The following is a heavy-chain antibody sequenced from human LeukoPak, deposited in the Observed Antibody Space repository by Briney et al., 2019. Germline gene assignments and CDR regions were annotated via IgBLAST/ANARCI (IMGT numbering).Heavy chain of an antibody. Sequence: GGSLRLSCAASGFTFSSYWMSWVRQAPGKGLEWVANIKRDGSEKYYVDSVKGRFTISRDNSKNSLYLQMNSLRAEDTAVYYCARTPNYYDSSGYYLTGFDPWGQGTLVTVSS. D-gene: IGHD3-22*01. CDR1: GFTFSSYW. J-gene: IGHJ5*02. CDR3: ARTPNYYDSSGYYLTGFDP. V-gene: IGHV3-7*01. CDR2: IKRDGSEK.